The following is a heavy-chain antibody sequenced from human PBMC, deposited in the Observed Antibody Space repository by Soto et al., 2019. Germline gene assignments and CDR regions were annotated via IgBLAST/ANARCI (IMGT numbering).Heavy chain of an antibody. D-gene: IGHD2-2*01. CDR1: GYTFTIYG. CDR2: ISAYNGNT. Sequence: ASVKVSCKASGYTFTIYGISWVRQAPGQGLEWMGWISAYNGNTNYAQKLQGRVTMTTDTSTSTAYMELRSLRSDDTAVYYCARVIEEDIVVVLADYWGQGTLVTVSS. CDR3: ARVIEEDIVVVLADY. V-gene: IGHV1-18*01. J-gene: IGHJ4*02.